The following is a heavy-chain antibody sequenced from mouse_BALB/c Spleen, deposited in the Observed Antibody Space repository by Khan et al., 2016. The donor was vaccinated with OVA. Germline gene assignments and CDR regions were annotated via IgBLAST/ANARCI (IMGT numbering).Heavy chain of an antibody. V-gene: IGHV3-2*02. Sequence: EVQLQESGPGLVKPSQSLSLTCTVTGYSITSDYAWNWIRQFPGNKLEWMGYINYNGTTSKKPSLKSRISITRDTSKNQFFLQLNSVTPEDTATYYCVRGRTYWGQGTRVTVSA. CDR3: VRGRTY. CDR2: INYNGTT. CDR1: GYSITSDYA. J-gene: IGHJ3*01.